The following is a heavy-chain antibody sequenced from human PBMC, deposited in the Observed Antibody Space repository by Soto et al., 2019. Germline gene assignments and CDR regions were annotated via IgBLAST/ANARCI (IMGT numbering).Heavy chain of an antibody. CDR3: ARKGYFGSGIYHFDS. D-gene: IGHD3-10*01. V-gene: IGHV1-3*01. CDR2: INPAKGDA. Sequence: VQLVQSGAEVKKPEASVKVSCKTSGYIFTSYPIHWVRQAPGQRLEWMGWINPAKGDAGSSQGLQGRVTFTSDASANTVHLELINLSSEDTAVYYCARKGYFGSGIYHFDSWGQGTLVTVSA. CDR1: GYIFTSYP. J-gene: IGHJ4*02.